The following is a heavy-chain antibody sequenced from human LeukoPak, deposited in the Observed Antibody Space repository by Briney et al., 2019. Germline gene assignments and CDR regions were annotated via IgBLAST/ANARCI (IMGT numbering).Heavy chain of an antibody. D-gene: IGHD4-17*01. Sequence: SETLSLTCTVSGGSISSSSYYWGWIRQPPGKGLEWIGSMYYSGSTYYNPSLKSRVSISVDTSKNQFSLKLRSVTTADTAVYYCARKVGTTGIPNNFDYWGQGTLVTVSS. CDR3: ARKVGTTGIPNNFDY. CDR2: MYYSGST. J-gene: IGHJ4*02. V-gene: IGHV4-39*01. CDR1: GGSISSSSYY.